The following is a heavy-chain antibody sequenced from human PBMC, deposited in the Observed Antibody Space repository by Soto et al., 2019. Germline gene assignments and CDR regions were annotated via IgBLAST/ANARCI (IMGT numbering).Heavy chain of an antibody. D-gene: IGHD6-13*01. V-gene: IGHV4-34*01. Sequence: QVQLQQWGAGLLKPSETLSLTCAVYGGSFSGYYWSWIRQPPGKGLEWIGEINHSGSTNYNPSLKSRVTISVDTSKNQFSLKLSSVTAADTAVYYCARGRIAAAGTVGCGGDCPTDGMDVWGQGTTVTVSS. J-gene: IGHJ6*02. CDR3: ARGRIAAAGTVGCGGDCPTDGMDV. CDR1: GGSFSGYY. CDR2: INHSGST.